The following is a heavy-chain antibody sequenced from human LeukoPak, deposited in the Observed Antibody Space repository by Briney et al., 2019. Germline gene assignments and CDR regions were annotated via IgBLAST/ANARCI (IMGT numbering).Heavy chain of an antibody. CDR2: ISGSGDNT. CDR3: AKDLGYGDFEYFQN. D-gene: IGHD4-17*01. J-gene: IGHJ1*01. CDR1: GFTFSSYD. Sequence: PGGSLRLSCAASGFTFSSYDMSWVRQAPGKGLEWVSGISGSGDNTYYADSVKGRFTISRDNSKNTPYLQLNSLRAEDTAIYYCAKDLGYGDFEYFQNWGQGTLVTVSS. V-gene: IGHV3-23*01.